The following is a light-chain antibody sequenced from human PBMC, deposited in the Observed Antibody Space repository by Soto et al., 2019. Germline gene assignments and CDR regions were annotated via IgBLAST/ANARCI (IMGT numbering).Light chain of an antibody. Sequence: EIVLTQSPGILSLSPGERATLPCRASQSVSSSYLAWYQQKPGQAPRLLIYGASSRATGIPDRFSGSGSGTDFTLTISRLEPEDFAVYYCQQYGSSPLTFGQGTKVDIK. CDR1: QSVSSSY. CDR3: QQYGSSPLT. CDR2: GAS. V-gene: IGKV3-20*01. J-gene: IGKJ1*01.